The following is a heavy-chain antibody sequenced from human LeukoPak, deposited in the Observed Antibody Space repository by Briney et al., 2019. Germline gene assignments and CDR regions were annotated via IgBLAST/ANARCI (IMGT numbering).Heavy chain of an antibody. V-gene: IGHV1-2*02. CDR1: GYTFTGSY. D-gene: IGHD2-2*01. Sequence: ASVKVSCKASGYTFTGSYIHWVRQAPGQGLEWMGWISPNSGGTNYAQKFQGRVTMTRDTSLSTAYMDLSRLRSDDTAVYYCARVDCSSTSCYQAHYYYYYAMDVWGQGTTVTVSS. J-gene: IGHJ6*02. CDR2: ISPNSGGT. CDR3: ARVDCSSTSCYQAHYYYYYAMDV.